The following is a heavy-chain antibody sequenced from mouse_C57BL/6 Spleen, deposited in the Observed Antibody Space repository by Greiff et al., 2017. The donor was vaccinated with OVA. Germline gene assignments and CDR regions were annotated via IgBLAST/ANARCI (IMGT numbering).Heavy chain of an antibody. CDR3: ARSGDYSNQAWFAY. CDR2: IYPRSGNT. V-gene: IGHV1-81*01. Sequence: QVQLQQSGAELARPGASVKLSCKASGYTFTSYGISWVKQRTGPGLEWIGEIYPRSGNTYYNEKFQGKATLTADKSSSTASMELCSLTSEDSAVYFCARSGDYSNQAWFAYWGQGTLVTVSA. D-gene: IGHD2-5*01. J-gene: IGHJ3*01. CDR1: GYTFTSYG.